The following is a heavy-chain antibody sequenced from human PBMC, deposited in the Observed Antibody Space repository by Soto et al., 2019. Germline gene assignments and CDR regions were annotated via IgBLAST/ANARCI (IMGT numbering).Heavy chain of an antibody. D-gene: IGHD5-12*01. V-gene: IGHV1-18*01. CDR3: ARDVARDRQYSASDSGLDY. J-gene: IGHJ4*02. Sequence: QVPLEQSGAEVKKPGASVKVSCKASGYSFTSYGFTWVRQAPGQGLEWAGWISAYNGYTNYAQKLQGRVTMTTDTSTTTAYMELRGLTSDDTAVYYCARDVARDRQYSASDSGLDYWGQGTLVTVSS. CDR2: ISAYNGYT. CDR1: GYSFTSYG.